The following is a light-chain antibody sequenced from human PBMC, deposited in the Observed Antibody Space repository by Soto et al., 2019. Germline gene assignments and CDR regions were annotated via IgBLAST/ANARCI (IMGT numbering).Light chain of an antibody. CDR3: QQYNRYSRT. CDR1: QSINSW. V-gene: IGKV1-5*03. CDR2: KAS. J-gene: IGKJ1*01. Sequence: DIQMTQSPSTLSASVGDRVTITCRASQSINSWLAWYQQKPGKAPKLLIYKASILESGVPSRFRGSGSGTEFTLRISSLQPDEFATYYCQQYNRYSRTFGQGTKVEIK.